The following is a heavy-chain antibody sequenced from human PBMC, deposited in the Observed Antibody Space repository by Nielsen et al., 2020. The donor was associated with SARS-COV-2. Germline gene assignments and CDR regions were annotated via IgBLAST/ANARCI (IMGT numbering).Heavy chain of an antibody. J-gene: IGHJ3*02. CDR2: IWYDGSNK. V-gene: IGHV3-33*01. Sequence: GESLKISCAASGFTFSSYGMHWVRQAPGKGLEWVAVIWYDGSNKYYTDSVKGRFTISRDNSKNTLYLQMNSLRAEDTAVYYCARGKVPNDYGADAFDIWGQGTMVTVSS. D-gene: IGHD4/OR15-4a*01. CDR1: GFTFSSYG. CDR3: ARGKVPNDYGADAFDI.